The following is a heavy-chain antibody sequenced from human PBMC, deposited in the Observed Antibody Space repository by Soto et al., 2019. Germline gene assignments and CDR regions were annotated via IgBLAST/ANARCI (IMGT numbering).Heavy chain of an antibody. V-gene: IGHV2-26*01. CDR2: IFSNDEK. D-gene: IGHD6-19*01. J-gene: IGHJ6*02. Sequence: SGPTLVNPTETLTLTCTVSGFSLSNARMGVSWIRQPPGKALEWLAHIFSNDEKSYSTSLKSRLTISKDTSKSQVVLTMTNMDPVDTATYYCARIRIAVAGTGYYYYYYGMDVWGQGTTVTVSS. CDR3: ARIRIAVAGTGYYYYYYGMDV. CDR1: GFSLSNARMG.